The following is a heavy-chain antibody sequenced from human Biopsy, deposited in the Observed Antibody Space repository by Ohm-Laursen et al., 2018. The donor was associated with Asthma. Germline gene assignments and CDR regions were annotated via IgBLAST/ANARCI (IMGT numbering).Heavy chain of an antibody. CDR3: ARGQGRGIQLWSLDP. J-gene: IGHJ5*02. Sequence: GTLSLTCTVSGGYISSDYWSWLRPSPGKGLEWIGYIHNSGNTNYNPSLKSRVTISLDTSKNHFSLRLSFVTAADTAVYFCARGQGRGIQLWSLDPWGQGILVTVSS. D-gene: IGHD5-18*01. CDR2: IHNSGNT. V-gene: IGHV4-59*01. CDR1: GGYISSDY.